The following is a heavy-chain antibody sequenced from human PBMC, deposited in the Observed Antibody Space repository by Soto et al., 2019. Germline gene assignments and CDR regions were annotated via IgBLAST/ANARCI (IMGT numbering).Heavy chain of an antibody. CDR1: GFAFSGCW. V-gene: IGHV3-7*05. Sequence: EVQLVESGGGLVQPGGSLRLSCAASGFAFSGCWMSWVRQAPGKGLDWVANINQDGSEKYYVDSVKGRFTISRDNAKNSLYLQMNSLRVEDTAVYYCVRNRRRLDLWGRGTLVTVSS. D-gene: IGHD1-1*01. CDR2: INQDGSEK. J-gene: IGHJ2*01. CDR3: VRNRRRLDL.